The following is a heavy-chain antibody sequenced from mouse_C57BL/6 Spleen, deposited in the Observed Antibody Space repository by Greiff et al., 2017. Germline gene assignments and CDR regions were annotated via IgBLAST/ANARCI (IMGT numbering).Heavy chain of an antibody. CDR3: TRTDYYGSRAYFDY. CDR1: GYTFTDYE. D-gene: IGHD1-1*01. CDR2: IDPETGGT. Sequence: QVQLQQSGAELVRPGASVTLSCKASGYTFTDYEMHWVKQTPVHGLEWIGAIDPETGGTAYNQKFKGKAILTADKSSSTAYMELRSLTSEDSAVYYCTRTDYYGSRAYFDYWGQGTTLTVSS. J-gene: IGHJ2*01. V-gene: IGHV1-15*01.